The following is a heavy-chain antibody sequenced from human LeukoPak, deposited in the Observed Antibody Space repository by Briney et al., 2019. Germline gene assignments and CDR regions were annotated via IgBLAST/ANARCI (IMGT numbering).Heavy chain of an antibody. CDR2: INPSGGTT. V-gene: IGHV1-46*01. CDR1: GYTFTSYY. Sequence: ASVKVSCKASGYTFTSYYIHWVRQAPGQGLEWMGIINPSGGTTSYAQKFQGRVTMTRDTSTTTVSMELSSLRSEDTAVYYCAKGGTWTIYYFDYWGQGTLVTVSS. CDR3: AKGGTWTIYYFDY. J-gene: IGHJ4*02. D-gene: IGHD3/OR15-3a*01.